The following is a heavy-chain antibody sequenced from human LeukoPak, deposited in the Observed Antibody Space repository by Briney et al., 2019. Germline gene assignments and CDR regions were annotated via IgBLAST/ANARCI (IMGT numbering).Heavy chain of an antibody. J-gene: IGHJ3*02. CDR1: GGSISSYY. D-gene: IGHD3-10*01. V-gene: IGHV4-4*07. CDR3: ARGIVRGVSAPDI. CDR2: IYTSGNT. Sequence: SETLSLTCTVSGGSISSYYWSWIRQPAGKGLEWIGRIYTSGNTNYNPSLNGRVTMSVDTSKTQFYLNLRSVTAAGTAIYYCARGIVRGVSAPDIWGQGTMVTVSS.